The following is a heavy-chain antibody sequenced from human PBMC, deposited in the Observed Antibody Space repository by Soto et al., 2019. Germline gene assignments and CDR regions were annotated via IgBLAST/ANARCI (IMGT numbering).Heavy chain of an antibody. D-gene: IGHD6-6*01. CDR2: ISAYNGNT. V-gene: IGHV1-18*01. CDR1: GYTFTSYG. J-gene: IGHJ4*02. CDR3: ATSLSLPAIAARQYYFDY. Sequence: ASVKVSCKASGYTFTSYGISWVRQAPGQGLEWMGWISAYNGNTNYAQKLQGRVTMTTDTSTSTAYMELRSLRSDDTAVYYCATSLSLPAIAARQYYFDYWGQGTLVTVSS.